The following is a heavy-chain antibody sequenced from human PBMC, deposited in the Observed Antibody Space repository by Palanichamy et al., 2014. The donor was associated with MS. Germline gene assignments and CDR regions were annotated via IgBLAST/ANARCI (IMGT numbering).Heavy chain of an antibody. CDR3: ATLGGAGDF. Sequence: EEQLVESGGGLVKPGGSLRLSCEASGFSFRTYSMNWVRQAPGKGLEWLSYITSSGNYIFHADSVKGRFTISRDNPKNSLYLQMNSLRVEDTAVYYCATLGGAGDFWGQGTPVTVSS. CDR2: ITSSGNYI. J-gene: IGHJ4*02. D-gene: IGHD4-17*01. V-gene: IGHV3-21*02. CDR1: GFSFRTYS.